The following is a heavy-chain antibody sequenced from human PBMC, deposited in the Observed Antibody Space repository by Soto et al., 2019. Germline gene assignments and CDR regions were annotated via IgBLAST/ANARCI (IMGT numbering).Heavy chain of an antibody. CDR3: ARSLEYSSPLDY. CDR2: IWYDGSNK. CDR1: GFTFSSYG. V-gene: IGHV3-33*01. D-gene: IGHD6-6*01. Sequence: QVQLVESGGGVVQPGRSLRLSCAASGFTFSSYGMHWVRQAPGKGLEWVAVIWYDGSNKYYADSVKGRFTISRDNSKNTLYLQMNSLRAEDTAVYYWARSLEYSSPLDYWGQGTLVTVPS. J-gene: IGHJ4*02.